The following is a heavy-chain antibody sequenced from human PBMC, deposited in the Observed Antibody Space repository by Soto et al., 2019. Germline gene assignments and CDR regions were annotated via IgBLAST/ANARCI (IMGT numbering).Heavy chain of an antibody. CDR3: ARHVSGYSYGYWYYYYGMDV. J-gene: IGHJ6*02. V-gene: IGHV5-10-1*01. CDR2: IDPSDSYT. CDR1: GYSFTSYW. D-gene: IGHD5-18*01. Sequence: GESLKISCKGSGYSFTSYWISWVRQMPGKGLEWMGRIDPSDSYTNYSPSFQGHVTISADKSMSTAYLQWSSLKASDTAMYYCARHVSGYSYGYWYYYYGMDVWGQGTTVTVSS.